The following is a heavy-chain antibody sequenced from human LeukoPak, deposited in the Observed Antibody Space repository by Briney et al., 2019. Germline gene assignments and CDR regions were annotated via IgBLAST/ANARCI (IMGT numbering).Heavy chain of an antibody. D-gene: IGHD3-22*01. CDR2: ISGSGGST. J-gene: IGHJ4*02. CDR3: AKDGYYYGYFDY. Sequence: GGSLRLSCTASGFTFSSYAMSWVRQAPGKGLEWVSAISGSGGSTYYADSVKGRFTISRDNSKNTLYLQMNSLRAEDTAVYYCAKDGYYYGYFDYWGQGTLVTVSS. V-gene: IGHV3-23*01. CDR1: GFTFSSYA.